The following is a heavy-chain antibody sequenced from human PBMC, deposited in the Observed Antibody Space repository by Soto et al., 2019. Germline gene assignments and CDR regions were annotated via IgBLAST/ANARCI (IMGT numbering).Heavy chain of an antibody. V-gene: IGHV3-30*03. CDR1: GFAFSSYG. CDR3: VSDRGYGHADVPYS. CDR2: ISYDGSLQ. J-gene: IGHJ4*02. Sequence: QAQLVESGGGVVQPGRSLRLSCAASGFAFSSYGMHWVRQAPGTGLEWVAVISYDGSLQHYADSVKGRFTISRDNSKNLVLLQRSSLRAAVTAVSYCVSDRGYGHADVPYSWGQGTLVSVSS. D-gene: IGHD5-18*01.